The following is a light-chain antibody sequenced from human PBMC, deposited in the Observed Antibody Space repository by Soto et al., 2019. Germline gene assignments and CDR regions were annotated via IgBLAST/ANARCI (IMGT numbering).Light chain of an antibody. Sequence: DIQMTQSPSSLSATVGDRVTITCRASQSLSIYLNWYQQKPGKAPKLLIYDASNLETGVPSRFSGSGSGTDFTFTISSLQPEDIATYYCQQYDNLPLTFGGGTKVDIK. CDR1: QSLSIY. J-gene: IGKJ4*01. V-gene: IGKV1-33*01. CDR3: QQYDNLPLT. CDR2: DAS.